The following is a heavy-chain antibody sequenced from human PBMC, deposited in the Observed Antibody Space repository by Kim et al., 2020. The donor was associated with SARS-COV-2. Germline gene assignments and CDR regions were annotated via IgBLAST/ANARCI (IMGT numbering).Heavy chain of an antibody. CDR1: GYTLTELS. CDR3: ATDGSGSYQEAVAFDI. D-gene: IGHD3-10*01. CDR2: FDPEDGET. V-gene: IGHV1-24*01. J-gene: IGHJ3*02. Sequence: ASVKVSCKVSGYTLTELSMHWVRQAPGKGLEWMGGFDPEDGETIYAQKFQGRVTMTEDTSTDTAYMELSSLRSEDTAVYYCATDGSGSYQEAVAFDIWGQGTMVTVSS.